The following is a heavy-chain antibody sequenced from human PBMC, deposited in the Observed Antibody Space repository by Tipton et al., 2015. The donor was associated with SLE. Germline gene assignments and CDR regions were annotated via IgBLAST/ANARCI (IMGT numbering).Heavy chain of an antibody. D-gene: IGHD3-3*01. V-gene: IGHV4-61*02. CDR3: ASTYFDFWSGYTTDYYMDV. CDR2: IYPSGTA. J-gene: IGHJ6*03. Sequence: TLSLTCSVSGGSISTGDYYWTWIRQPAGEGLEWIGRIYPSGTANYNPSLKSRVTISVDTSKNQFSLRLSSVTAADTAVYYCASTYFDFWSGYTTDYYMDVWGKGTAVNVSS. CDR1: GGSISTGDYY.